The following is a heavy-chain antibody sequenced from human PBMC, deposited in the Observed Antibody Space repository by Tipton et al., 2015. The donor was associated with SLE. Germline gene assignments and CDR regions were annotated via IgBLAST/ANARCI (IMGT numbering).Heavy chain of an antibody. J-gene: IGHJ6*02. D-gene: IGHD3-3*01. Sequence: QLVQSGAEVKKPGASVKVSCKASGYTFTSYDINWVRQATGQGLEWMGWMNPNSGNTGYAQKFQGRVTMTRNTSISTAYMELSSLRSEDTAVYYCYVPRFLDHYYYGMDVWGQGTTVTVSS. CDR1: GYTFTSYD. CDR2: MNPNSGNT. CDR3: YVPRFLDHYYYGMDV. V-gene: IGHV1-8*02.